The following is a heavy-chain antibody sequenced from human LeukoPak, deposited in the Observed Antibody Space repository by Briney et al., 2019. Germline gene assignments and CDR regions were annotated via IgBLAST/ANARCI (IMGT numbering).Heavy chain of an antibody. D-gene: IGHD2-8*01. Sequence: SQTLSLTCTVSGGSINSGSYYWHWIRQPAGKGLEWVGHIYTSGSTNYNPSLKSLVTISMDRSKNQFSVKLSSVTATDTAVYYCARSLYGLDASDIWGQGTMVTVSS. CDR3: ARSLYGLDASDI. J-gene: IGHJ3*02. V-gene: IGHV4-61*09. CDR2: IYTSGST. CDR1: GGSINSGSYY.